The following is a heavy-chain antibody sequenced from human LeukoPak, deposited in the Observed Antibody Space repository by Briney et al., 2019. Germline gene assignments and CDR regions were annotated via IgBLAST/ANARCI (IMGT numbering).Heavy chain of an antibody. Sequence: GGSLRLSCAASGFTVSSNYMSWVRQAPGKGLEWVSVIYSGGSTYYADSVKGRFTISRDNSKNTLYLQMNSLRAEDTAVYYCARESDYDILTGYARAPDYWGQGTLVTVSS. CDR3: ARESDYDILTGYARAPDY. V-gene: IGHV3-53*01. D-gene: IGHD3-9*01. CDR1: GFTVSSNY. CDR2: IYSGGST. J-gene: IGHJ4*02.